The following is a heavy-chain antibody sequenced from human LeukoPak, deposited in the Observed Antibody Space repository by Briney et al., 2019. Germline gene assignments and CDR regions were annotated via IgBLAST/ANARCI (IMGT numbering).Heavy chain of an antibody. CDR2: ISSSSSYI. CDR1: GFTFSSYS. Sequence: GGSLRPSCAASGFTFSSYSMNWVRQAPGKGLEWVSSISSSSSYIYYADSVKGRFTISRDNAKNSLYLQMNSLRAEDTAVYYCAKIGVIAAAGTFYYYYGMDVWGQGTTVTVSS. D-gene: IGHD6-13*01. CDR3: AKIGVIAAAGTFYYYYGMDV. J-gene: IGHJ6*02. V-gene: IGHV3-21*01.